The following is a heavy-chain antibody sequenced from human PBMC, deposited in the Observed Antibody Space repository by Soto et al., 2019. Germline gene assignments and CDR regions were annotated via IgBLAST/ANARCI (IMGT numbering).Heavy chain of an antibody. Sequence: EVQLVESGGGLVQPGESLKLSCAASGFTFRGSAMHWVRQASGKGLEWVGRIRTKANSYATAYAASVQGRFTISRDDSKSTASLQMNSLKTEDTAVYYCTGSLLAYCSGGKCHTDYYYYGMDVWGPGTAVTVSS. CDR1: GFTFRGSA. J-gene: IGHJ6*02. V-gene: IGHV3-73*02. CDR3: TGSLLAYCSGGKCHTDYYYYGMDV. D-gene: IGHD2-15*01. CDR2: IRTKANSYAT.